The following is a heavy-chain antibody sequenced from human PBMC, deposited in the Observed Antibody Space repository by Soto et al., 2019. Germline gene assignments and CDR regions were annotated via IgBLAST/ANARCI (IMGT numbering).Heavy chain of an antibody. CDR1: CGSISSCDYY. V-gene: IGHV4-30-4*01. CDR2: IYYSGST. Sequence: SETLSLTCTVSCGSISSCDYYWSWIRQPPGKGLEWIGYIYYSGSTYYNPSLKSRVTISVDTSKNQFSLKLSSVTAADTAVYYCARLKITIPTNGMDVWGQGTTVTVS. J-gene: IGHJ6*02. D-gene: IGHD3-3*01. CDR3: ARLKITIPTNGMDV.